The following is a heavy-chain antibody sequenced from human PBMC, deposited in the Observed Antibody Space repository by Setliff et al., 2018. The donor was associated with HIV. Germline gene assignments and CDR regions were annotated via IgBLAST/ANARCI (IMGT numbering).Heavy chain of an antibody. Sequence: PGESLRLSCAASGFSFRTYWMSWVRQAPGKGLEWVANMKYDGTEIYYVDAVKGRFTISRDNAKKSVFLHMNSLRGEDTAVYYCVREGEYFDTIGHYLVRRFFDLWGQGTMVTVSS. V-gene: IGHV3-7*01. CDR2: MKYDGTEI. J-gene: IGHJ3*01. CDR3: VREGEYFDTIGHYLVRRFFDL. CDR1: GFSFRTYW. D-gene: IGHD3-9*01.